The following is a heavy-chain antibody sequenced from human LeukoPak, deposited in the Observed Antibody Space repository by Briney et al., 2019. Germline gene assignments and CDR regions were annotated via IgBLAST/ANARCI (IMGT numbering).Heavy chain of an antibody. CDR3: ARVDSTVGFGMDV. D-gene: IGHD2-2*01. Sequence: PSETLSLTCAVSGGTISSGGYSWRWLRQRPGKGLEWIANIYHSGSTYYNLSINSRVTISVDRSKSEFSLKLSSVTAADTAVYYCARVDSTVGFGMDVWGQGTTVTVSS. V-gene: IGHV4-30-2*01. CDR2: IYHSGST. J-gene: IGHJ6*02. CDR1: GGTISSGGYS.